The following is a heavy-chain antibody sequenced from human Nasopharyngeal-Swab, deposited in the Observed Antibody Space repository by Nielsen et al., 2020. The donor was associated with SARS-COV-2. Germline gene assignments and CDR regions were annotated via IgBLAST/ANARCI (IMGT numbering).Heavy chain of an antibody. CDR1: GFIFSEYY. D-gene: IGHD4-11*01. CDR3: ARDSYTNGLVKTF. CDR2: ISTSGTTI. V-gene: IGHV3-11*04. J-gene: IGHJ4*02. Sequence: GGSLRLSCAASGFIFSEYYMSWVRQAPGKGLEWVSYISTSGTTIYYADSVKGRFTISRDNAKNSLYLQMNSLRAEDTAVYYCARDSYTNGLVKTFWGQGTLVTVSS.